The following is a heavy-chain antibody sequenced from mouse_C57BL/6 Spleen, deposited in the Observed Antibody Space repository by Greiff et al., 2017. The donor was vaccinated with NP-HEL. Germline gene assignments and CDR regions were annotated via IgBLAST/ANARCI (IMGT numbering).Heavy chain of an antibody. V-gene: IGHV1-26*01. D-gene: IGHD2-13*01. CDR1: GYTFTDYY. CDR2: INPNNGGT. J-gene: IGHJ4*01. Sequence: VQLQQSGPELVKPGASVKISCKASGYTFTDYYMNWVKQSHGKSLEWIGDINPNNGGTSYNQKFKGKATLTVDKSSSTAYMELRSLTSEDSAVYYCARRVYYGGDYAMDYWGQGTSVTVSS. CDR3: ARRVYYGGDYAMDY.